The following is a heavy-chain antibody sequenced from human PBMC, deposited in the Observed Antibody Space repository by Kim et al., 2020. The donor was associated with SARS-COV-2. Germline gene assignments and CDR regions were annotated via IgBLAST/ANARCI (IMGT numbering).Heavy chain of an antibody. V-gene: IGHV3-21*01. CDR2: ISSNGIYI. J-gene: IGHJ6*02. CDR3: VRAGDCPWSV. D-gene: IGHD2-21*01. Sequence: GGSLRLSCAASGFIFSTYSMDWVRQAPGKGLEWVSSISSNGIYIYYADSLKGRFTVSRDNANDYLFLQMKSRRVEDTAVYYCVRAGDCPWSVWGQGTTVTVSS. CDR1: GFIFSTYS.